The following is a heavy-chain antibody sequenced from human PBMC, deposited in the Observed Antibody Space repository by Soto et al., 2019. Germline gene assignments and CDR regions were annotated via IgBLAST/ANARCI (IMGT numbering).Heavy chain of an antibody. CDR1: GFIVSDTY. Sequence: GGSLRLSCTASGFIVSDTYVNWVRQAPGKGLEWVSVICSGGDTYYADSVRGRFSLSRDNSKNTLYLQMNSLRAEDTAVYYCAKDRVYYYDSSGPPEGDAFDIWGQGTMVTVSS. CDR2: ICSGGDT. CDR3: AKDRVYYYDSSGPPEGDAFDI. J-gene: IGHJ3*02. D-gene: IGHD3-22*01. V-gene: IGHV3-66*01.